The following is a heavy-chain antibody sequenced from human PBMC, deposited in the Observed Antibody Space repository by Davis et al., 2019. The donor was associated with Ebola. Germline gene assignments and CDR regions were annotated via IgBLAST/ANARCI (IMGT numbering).Heavy chain of an antibody. V-gene: IGHV4-34*01. D-gene: IGHD6-19*01. Sequence: GSLRLSCAVYGGSFSGYYWSWIRQPPGKGLEWIGEIYHSGSTNYNPSLKSRVTISVDKSKNQFSLKLSSVTAADTAVYYCAGRHGGGWFDWFDPWGQGTLVIVSS. J-gene: IGHJ5*02. CDR2: IYHSGST. CDR3: AGRHGGGWFDWFDP. CDR1: GGSFSGYY.